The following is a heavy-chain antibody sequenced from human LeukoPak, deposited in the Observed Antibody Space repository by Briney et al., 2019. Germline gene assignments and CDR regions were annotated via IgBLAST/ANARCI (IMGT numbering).Heavy chain of an antibody. D-gene: IGHD6-19*01. Sequence: SETLSLTCTVSGYSITSGYYWGWIRQPPGKGLEWIGSIYHSGSTHYNPSLNSRVTMSVDTSKNQFSLKLSSVTAADTAVYYCARDEKSSGSNDYWGQGTLVTVSS. CDR1: GYSITSGYY. CDR2: IYHSGST. CDR3: ARDEKSSGSNDY. V-gene: IGHV4-38-2*02. J-gene: IGHJ4*02.